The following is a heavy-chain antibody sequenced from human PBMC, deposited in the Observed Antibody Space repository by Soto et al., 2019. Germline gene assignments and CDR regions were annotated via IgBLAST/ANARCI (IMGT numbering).Heavy chain of an antibody. Sequence: QVQLQASVPGLVKPSATLSLTCTVSGGSVSSGSYYWSWIRQPPGKGLEWIGYIYYSGSTNYNPPINGPVTVSVDTSKNQCSLKLSSVTTADTGVYYCARYGCSGGSCYPMIDSWGQGTLVTVSS. CDR3: ARYGCSGGSCYPMIDS. J-gene: IGHJ4*02. CDR1: GGSVSSGSYY. CDR2: IYYSGST. D-gene: IGHD2-15*01. V-gene: IGHV4-61*01.